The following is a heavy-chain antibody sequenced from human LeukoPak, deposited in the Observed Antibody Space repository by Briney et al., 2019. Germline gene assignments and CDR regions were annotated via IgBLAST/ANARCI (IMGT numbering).Heavy chain of an antibody. CDR2: IFYSGST. Sequence: SETLSLTCTVSGGSISTSNYYWGWIRQPPGKGLEWIGNIFYSGSTYYSPSVKSRVTISLDTSRNQFSLKLSSVTAADTAVYYCARVGGYSYGIFDYWGQGTLVTVSS. J-gene: IGHJ4*02. CDR1: GGSISTSNYY. D-gene: IGHD5-18*01. V-gene: IGHV4-39*07. CDR3: ARVGGYSYGIFDY.